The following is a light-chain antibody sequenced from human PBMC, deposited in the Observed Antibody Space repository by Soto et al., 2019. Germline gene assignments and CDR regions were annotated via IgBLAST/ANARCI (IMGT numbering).Light chain of an antibody. V-gene: IGKV3-20*01. CDR3: QQYGSSPPIT. CDR1: PSVTNY. Sequence: DILLTQSPATLSLSPGERATLSCRASPSVTNYLAWYQQKPGQPPRLLIYGAFNRAAGIPDRFSGSGSGTDFTLTISRLEPEDFAVYYCQQYGSSPPITFGQGTRLEIK. J-gene: IGKJ5*01. CDR2: GAF.